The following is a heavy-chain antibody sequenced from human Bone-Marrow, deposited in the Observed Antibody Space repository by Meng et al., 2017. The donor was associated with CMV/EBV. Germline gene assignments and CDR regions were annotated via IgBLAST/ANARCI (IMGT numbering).Heavy chain of an antibody. V-gene: IGHV3-48*01. D-gene: IGHD2-15*01. CDR3: ARGECSGVSGYSHYYYGMDV. CDR2: ISSSSSTI. Sequence: GGSLRLSCAASGFTFSSYSMNWVRQAPGKGLEWVSYISSSSSTIYYAGSVKGRFTISRDDSKNTLYLQMNILRGGYTAVYYCARGECSGVSGYSHYYYGMDVWGQGTTVTVSS. J-gene: IGHJ6*02. CDR1: GFTFSSYS.